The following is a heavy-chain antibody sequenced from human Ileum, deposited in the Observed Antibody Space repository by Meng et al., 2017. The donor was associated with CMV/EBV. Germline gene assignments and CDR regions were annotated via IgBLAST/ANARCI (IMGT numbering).Heavy chain of an antibody. CDR2: INSAGTIT. D-gene: IGHD5-12*01. V-gene: IGHV3-74*01. J-gene: IGHJ4*02. CDR1: GFTFNDYW. Sequence: EVHVVQRGGGLFPPGGSLGPSWAASGFTFNDYWIHWVRQAPGKGLVWVSRINSAGTITTYADSVKGRFTISRDNAKNTLYLQMNSLRAEDTAVYYCARGWVGYDDPIWWGQGTLVTVSS. CDR3: ARGWVGYDDPIW.